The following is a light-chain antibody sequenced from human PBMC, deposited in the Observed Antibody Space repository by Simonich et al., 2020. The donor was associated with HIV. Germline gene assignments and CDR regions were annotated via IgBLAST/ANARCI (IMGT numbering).Light chain of an antibody. Sequence: DIQMTQSPSFMSAFVGDRVTITCLASHGISNYLAWYQQKPGKAPKLLLYAASRLESGVPSRFSGSGSGTDYTLTISSLQPEDFATYYCQQYYSTNWTFAQGTKVEIK. CDR3: QQYYSTNWT. CDR1: HGISNY. CDR2: AAS. J-gene: IGKJ1*01. V-gene: IGKV1-NL1*01.